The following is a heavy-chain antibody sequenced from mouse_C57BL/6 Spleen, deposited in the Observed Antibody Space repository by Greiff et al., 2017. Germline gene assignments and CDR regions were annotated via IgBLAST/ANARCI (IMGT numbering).Heavy chain of an antibody. D-gene: IGHD2-3*01. V-gene: IGHV5-17*01. CDR3: ARPWDGYWYVDV. Sequence: EVKLVESGGGLVKPGGSLKLSCAASGFTFSDYGMHWVRQAPEKGLEWVAYISSGISTIYYADTVKGRVTISRDNAKNTLFLQMTSLRSEDTAMYYCARPWDGYWYVDVWGTGTTVTVSS. J-gene: IGHJ1*03. CDR1: GFTFSDYG. CDR2: ISSGISTI.